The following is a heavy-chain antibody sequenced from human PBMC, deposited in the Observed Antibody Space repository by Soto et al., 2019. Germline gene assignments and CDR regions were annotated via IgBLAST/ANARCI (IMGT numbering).Heavy chain of an antibody. CDR1: GGTFSSYA. CDR3: ARGGYYYDSSGYSWFDP. Sequence: GASVKVSCKASGGTFSSYAISWVRQAPGQGLEWMGGIIPIFGTANYAQKFQGRVTITADESTSTAYMELSSLRSEDTAVYYCARGGYYYDSSGYSWFDPWGQGTLVTVSS. D-gene: IGHD3-22*01. J-gene: IGHJ5*02. V-gene: IGHV1-69*13. CDR2: IIPIFGTA.